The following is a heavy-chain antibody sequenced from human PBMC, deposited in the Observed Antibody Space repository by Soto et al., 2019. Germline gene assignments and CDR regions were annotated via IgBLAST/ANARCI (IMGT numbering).Heavy chain of an antibody. J-gene: IGHJ6*02. CDR2: INPSSGGA. Sequence: GASVKVSCKASGYTFTGYYLHWVRQAPGQGLEWMGWINPSSGGANIAQKFQGWVTMTRGTSIDTAYMELTRLRSDDTAVYYCARDAAMGDYYHYGMDVWGQGTPVTVSS. D-gene: IGHD5-18*01. V-gene: IGHV1-2*04. CDR1: GYTFTGYY. CDR3: ARDAAMGDYYHYGMDV.